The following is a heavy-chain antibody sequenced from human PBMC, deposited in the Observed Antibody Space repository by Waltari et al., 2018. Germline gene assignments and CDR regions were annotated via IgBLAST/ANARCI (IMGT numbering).Heavy chain of an antibody. CDR2: ISGSGGST. V-gene: IGHV3-23*01. J-gene: IGHJ4*02. CDR1: GFTFSSYA. CDR3: AKDGSSSWSSTYYFDY. Sequence: EVQLLESGGGLVQPGGSLRLSCAASGFTFSSYAMSWVRQAPGKGLEWVSAISGSGGSTYYADSVKGRFTISRDNSKNTLYLQMNSLRAEDTAVYYCAKDGSSSWSSTYYFDYWGQGTLVTVSS. D-gene: IGHD6-13*01.